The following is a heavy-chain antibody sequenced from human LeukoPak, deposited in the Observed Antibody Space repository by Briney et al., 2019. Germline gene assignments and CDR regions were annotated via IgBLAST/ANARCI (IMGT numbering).Heavy chain of an antibody. D-gene: IGHD1-26*01. CDR3: ARDRIKSGSYYFDY. V-gene: IGHV3-74*01. Sequence: GGSLRLSCAASGFTFSRFWMHWVRQAPGKGLVWVSRIGSDGRSTSYADSVKGRFTISRDNAKNTLYLQMNSLRAEDTAVYYCARDRIKSGSYYFDYWGQGTLVTVSS. CDR2: IGSDGRST. J-gene: IGHJ4*02. CDR1: GFTFSRFW.